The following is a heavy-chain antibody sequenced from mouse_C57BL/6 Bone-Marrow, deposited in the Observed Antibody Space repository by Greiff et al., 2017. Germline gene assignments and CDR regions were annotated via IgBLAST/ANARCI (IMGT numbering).Heavy chain of an antibody. CDR3: ARSTVRVFYFDY. CDR2: INPNNGGT. J-gene: IGHJ2*01. D-gene: IGHD1-1*01. V-gene: IGHV1-26*01. Sequence: EVKLQQSGPELVKPGASVKISCKASGYTFTDYYMNWVKQSHGKSLEWIGDINPNNGGTSYNQKFKGKATLTVDKSSSTAYMELRSLTSEDSAVYYCARSTVRVFYFDYWGQGTTLTVSS. CDR1: GYTFTDYY.